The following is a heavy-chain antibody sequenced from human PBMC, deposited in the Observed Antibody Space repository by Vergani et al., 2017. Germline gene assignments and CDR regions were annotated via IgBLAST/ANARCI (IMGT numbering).Heavy chain of an antibody. CDR2: INPNSGGT. CDR3: AREGFLGWHKRKNXFGC. J-gene: IGHJ4*02. Sequence: QVQLVQSGAEVKKPGASVKVSCKASGYTFTGYYMHWVRQAPGKGLEWMGWINPNSGGTNYAQKFQGWVTMTRDTSISTAYMELSRLRSDDTAVYDCAREGFLGWHKRKNXFGCWGRGTLVTVSS. CDR1: GYTFTGYY. V-gene: IGHV1-2*04. D-gene: IGHD3-3*01.